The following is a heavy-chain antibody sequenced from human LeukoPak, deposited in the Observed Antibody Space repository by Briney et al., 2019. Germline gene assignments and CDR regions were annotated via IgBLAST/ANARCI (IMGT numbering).Heavy chain of an antibody. V-gene: IGHV3-23*01. Sequence: QPGGSLRLSCAASGFTFGSYGMSWVRQAPGKGLEWVSFSPSGDRTSNADSVEGRFTISRDNPRDTLYLQMNSLRDEDTAGYYCAIMHGYYDGSGYWVQWGQGTLVTVSS. D-gene: IGHD3-22*01. J-gene: IGHJ4*02. CDR3: AIMHGYYDGSGYWVQ. CDR1: GFTFGSYG. CDR2: SPSGDRT.